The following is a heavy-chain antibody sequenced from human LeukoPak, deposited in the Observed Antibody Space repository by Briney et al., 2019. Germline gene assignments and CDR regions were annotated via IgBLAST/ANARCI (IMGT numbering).Heavy chain of an antibody. CDR2: IYYSGST. CDR3: ARSNPSFDY. J-gene: IGHJ4*02. D-gene: IGHD6-6*01. CDR1: GGSISSSSYY. V-gene: IGHV4-39*01. Sequence: KPSETLSLTCTVSGGSISSSSYYWGWIRQPPGKGLEWIGSIYYSGSTYYNPSLESRVTISVDTSKNQFSLKLSSVTAADTAVYYCARSNPSFDYWGQGTLVTVSS.